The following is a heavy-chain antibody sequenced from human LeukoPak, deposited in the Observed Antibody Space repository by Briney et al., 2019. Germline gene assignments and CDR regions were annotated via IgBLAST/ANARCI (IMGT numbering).Heavy chain of an antibody. Sequence: ASVKVSCKASGYSFTTYFMQWVRQAPGQGLEWMGIIDPSGGSTSYAQKFQGRVTMTRDTSTSTVYMELNSLRCEDTAVYYCARDKDVSGSYYIGYWGQGTLVTVSS. J-gene: IGHJ4*02. V-gene: IGHV1-46*01. CDR3: ARDKDVSGSYYIGY. CDR2: IDPSGGST. CDR1: GYSFTTYF. D-gene: IGHD3-10*01.